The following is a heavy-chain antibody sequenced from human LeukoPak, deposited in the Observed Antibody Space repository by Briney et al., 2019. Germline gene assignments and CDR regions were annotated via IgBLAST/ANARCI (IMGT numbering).Heavy chain of an antibody. Sequence: QPGGSLRLSCAASGFTFSSYWMSWVRQAPGEGLEWVANIKQDGSEKYYVDSVKGRFTISRDNAKNSLYLQMNSLRAEDTAVYYCVRVYDILTGYSGDYWGQGTLVTVSS. V-gene: IGHV3-7*01. CDR2: IKQDGSEK. J-gene: IGHJ4*02. CDR3: VRVYDILTGYSGDY. CDR1: GFTFSSYW. D-gene: IGHD3-9*01.